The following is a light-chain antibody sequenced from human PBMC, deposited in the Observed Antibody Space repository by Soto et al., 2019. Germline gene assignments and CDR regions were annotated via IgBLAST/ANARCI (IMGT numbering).Light chain of an antibody. CDR3: QQLNSSPYT. V-gene: IGKV1-9*01. CDR1: QGIATY. CDR2: AAS. J-gene: IGKJ2*01. Sequence: DIQLTQSPSFLSASVGDRVTITCRVSQGIATYLAWYQQRPGKAPKLLIYAASTLQSGVPVRFSGSGSGAEFTLTISSLQPEDFASYYCQQLNSSPYTFGQGTK.